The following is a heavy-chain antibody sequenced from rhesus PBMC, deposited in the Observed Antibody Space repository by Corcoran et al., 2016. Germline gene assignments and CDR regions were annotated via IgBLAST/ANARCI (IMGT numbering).Heavy chain of an antibody. CDR3: ASHYYSGSYYNDY. CDR2: IYGSGGSN. V-gene: IGHV4S14*01. D-gene: IGHD3-16*01. CDR1: GGSISGYYY. Sequence: QVQLQESGPGLVKPSETLSLTCAVSGGSISGYYYWSWIRQPPGKGLEWIGSIYGSGGSNYLNPSLNSRVPLSVDTSKNQFSLKLSSVTAADTAVYYCASHYYSGSYYNDYWGQGVLVTVSS. J-gene: IGHJ4*01.